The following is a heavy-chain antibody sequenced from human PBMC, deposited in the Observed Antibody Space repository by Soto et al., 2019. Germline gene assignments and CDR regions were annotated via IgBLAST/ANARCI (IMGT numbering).Heavy chain of an antibody. D-gene: IGHD3-22*01. Sequence: QPGGSLRLSCAVSGFTSPHFWMHWVRQAPGGGLEWVSRIHSDGTSIMYADSVKGRFTVSRDSAKGTVYLQLNSLKAEDTAVYFCARLGTYYDSSGFLYWGQGTLVTVSS. CDR2: IHSDGTSI. CDR3: ARLGTYYDSSGFLY. CDR1: GFTSPHFW. J-gene: IGHJ4*02. V-gene: IGHV3-74*03.